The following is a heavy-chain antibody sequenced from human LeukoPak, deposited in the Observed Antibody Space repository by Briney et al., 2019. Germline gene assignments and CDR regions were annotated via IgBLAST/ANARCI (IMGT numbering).Heavy chain of an antibody. J-gene: IGHJ4*02. V-gene: IGHV3-9*01. CDR3: AKDLAFGITLRRGSNSHKGY. Sequence: QPGGSLRLSCAPSGYTFDDYPMHWVRQAPGKGVEWVSVISWNSGTIVYADSVKGRFTISTDNAKNSLYLQINSLRAEDTALYYCAKDLAFGITLRRGSNSHKGYWGQGTLVTVSS. D-gene: IGHD3-10*01. CDR1: GYTFDDYP. CDR2: ISWNSGTI.